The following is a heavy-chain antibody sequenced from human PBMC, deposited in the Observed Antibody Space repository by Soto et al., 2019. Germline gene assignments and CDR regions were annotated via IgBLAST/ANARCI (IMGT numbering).Heavy chain of an antibody. J-gene: IGHJ6*02. CDR3: ARVLGQQLGHSHYYYGMDV. D-gene: IGHD6-13*01. V-gene: IGHV1-18*01. Sequence: ASVXVSCKASGFTFDNYGITWVRQAPGQGLDWMGWISAYDVNTNYAQKPQGRVTMTTDTSTSTAYMELRSLRSDDTAVYYCARVLGQQLGHSHYYYGMDVWGQGTTVTVSS. CDR1: GFTFDNYG. CDR2: ISAYDVNT.